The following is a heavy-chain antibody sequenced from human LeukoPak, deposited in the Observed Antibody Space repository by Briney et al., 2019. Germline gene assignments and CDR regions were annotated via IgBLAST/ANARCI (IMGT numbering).Heavy chain of an antibody. Sequence: GGSLRLSCAASGFTFSRYSMNWVPQAPGEGLGGVAAISTTSGNIYYADTVKGRFTISRDNAKNSLNLQMNSLRVDATALYYCARRAPSHDYYDWGQGDLVTVSS. CDR2: ISTTSGNI. V-gene: IGHV3-21*01. CDR3: ARRAPSHDYYD. D-gene: IGHD3-3*01. J-gene: IGHJ4*02. CDR1: GFTFSRYS.